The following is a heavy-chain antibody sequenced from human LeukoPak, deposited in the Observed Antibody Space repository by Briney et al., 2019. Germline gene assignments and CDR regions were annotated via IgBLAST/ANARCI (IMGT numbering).Heavy chain of an antibody. CDR1: GGTFSSYA. V-gene: IGHV1-69*13. D-gene: IGHD6-19*01. J-gene: IGHJ4*02. CDR3: ARDVFMGFLHQAGAANGGDY. Sequence: ASVKVSCKASGGTFSSYAISWVRQAPGQGLEWVGGIIPIFGTANYAQKFQGRVTITADESTSTAYMELSSLSSEDTAVYYCARDVFMGFLHQAGAANGGDYWGQGTLVTVSS. CDR2: IIPIFGTA.